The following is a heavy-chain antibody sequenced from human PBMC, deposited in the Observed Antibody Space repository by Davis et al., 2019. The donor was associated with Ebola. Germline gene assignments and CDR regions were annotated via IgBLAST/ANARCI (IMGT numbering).Heavy chain of an antibody. CDR2: IDWDDDK. J-gene: IGHJ3*02. CDR1: GFSLSTSGMC. Sequence: SGPTLVKPTQTLTLTCTFSGFSLSTSGMCVSWIRQPPGKALEWLALIDWDDDKYYSTSLKTRLTISKDTSKNQVVLTMTNMDPVDTATYYCARIQDYYGSGSLGAFDIWGQGTMVTVSS. D-gene: IGHD3-10*01. CDR3: ARIQDYYGSGSLGAFDI. V-gene: IGHV2-70*01.